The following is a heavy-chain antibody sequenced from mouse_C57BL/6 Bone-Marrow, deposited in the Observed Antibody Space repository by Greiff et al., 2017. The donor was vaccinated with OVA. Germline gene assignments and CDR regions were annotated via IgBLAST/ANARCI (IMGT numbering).Heavy chain of an antibody. D-gene: IGHD1-1*02. CDR3: ARSRVARYYAMDY. CDR2: INPSNGGT. CDR1: GYTFTSYW. J-gene: IGHJ4*01. Sequence: VQLQQPGTELVKPGASVKLSCKASGYTFTSYWMHWVKQRPGQGLEWIGNINPSNGGTNYNEKFKSKATLTVDKSSSTAYMQLSSLTSEDSAVYYCARSRVARYYAMDYWGQGTSVTVSS. V-gene: IGHV1-53*01.